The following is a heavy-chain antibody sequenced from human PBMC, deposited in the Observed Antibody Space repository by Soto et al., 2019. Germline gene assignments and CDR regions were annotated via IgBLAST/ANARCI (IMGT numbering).Heavy chain of an antibody. CDR1: GGTFSSYT. Sequence: GASVKVSSKASGGTFSSYTISWVRQAPGQGLEWMGRIIPILGIANYAQKFQGRVTITADKSTSTAYMELSSLRSEDTAVYYCSRVLPGSWFLCDYWGQGTLVTVSS. CDR3: SRVLPGSWFLCDY. V-gene: IGHV1-69*02. D-gene: IGHD6-13*01. CDR2: IIPILGIA. J-gene: IGHJ4*02.